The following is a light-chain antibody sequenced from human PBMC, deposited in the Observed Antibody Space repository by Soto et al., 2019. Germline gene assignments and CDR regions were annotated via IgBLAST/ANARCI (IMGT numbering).Light chain of an antibody. Sequence: DIHITQSPFTLSASVGDRVPITFRASQSISSWLAWYQQKPGKAPKVLIFDASSLESGVPSRFSGSGSATEFTLTISSLQPDDFATYYCQQYSTYPWTFGQGTKVDIK. J-gene: IGKJ1*01. CDR2: DAS. CDR1: QSISSW. CDR3: QQYSTYPWT. V-gene: IGKV1-5*01.